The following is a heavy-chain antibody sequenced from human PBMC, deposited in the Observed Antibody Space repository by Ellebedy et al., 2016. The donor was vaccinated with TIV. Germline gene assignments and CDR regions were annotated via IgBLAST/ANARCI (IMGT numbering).Heavy chain of an antibody. CDR1: GFTFSSNS. Sequence: GESLKISXAASGFTFSSNSMSWVRQAPGKGLEWVSIFSGGGVSYYADSVKGRFTISRDNSQNTLYFQMNGLRAEDTAVYYCARDWNGDSVIEDWGQGSLVIVSS. J-gene: IGHJ4*02. CDR3: ARDWNGDSVIED. CDR2: FSGGGVS. V-gene: IGHV3-53*01. D-gene: IGHD1-1*01.